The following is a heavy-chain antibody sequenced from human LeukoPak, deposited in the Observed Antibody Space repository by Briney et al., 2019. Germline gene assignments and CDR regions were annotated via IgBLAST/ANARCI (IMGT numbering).Heavy chain of an antibody. CDR2: IYYSGST. CDR3: ARQSSGWGVAFFDY. CDR1: GGSISSSSYY. V-gene: IGHV4-39*01. Sequence: SETLSLTCTVSGGSISSSSYYWGWIRQPPGKGLEWIGSIYYSGSTYYNPSLKSRVTISVDTSKNQFSLKLSSVTAADTAVYYCARQSSGWGVAFFDYWGQGTLVTVSS. J-gene: IGHJ4*02. D-gene: IGHD6-19*01.